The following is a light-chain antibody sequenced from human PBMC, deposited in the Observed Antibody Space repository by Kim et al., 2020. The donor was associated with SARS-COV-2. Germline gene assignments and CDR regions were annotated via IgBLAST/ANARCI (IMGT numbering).Light chain of an antibody. J-gene: IGLJ3*02. CDR3: SSYADSSSLL. V-gene: IGLV2-11*01. CDR1: SGDVGGYNF. Sequence: GQSVTIPCTGTSGDVGGYNFVSWYQLHPGNAPKLMIYAVTERPSGVPDRFSGSKSGNTAFLTISGLQAEDEADYYCSSYADSSSLLFGGGTKVTVL. CDR2: AVT.